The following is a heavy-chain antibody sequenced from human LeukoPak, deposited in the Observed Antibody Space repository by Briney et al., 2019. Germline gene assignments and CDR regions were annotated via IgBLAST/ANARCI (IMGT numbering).Heavy chain of an antibody. D-gene: IGHD2-2*01. CDR1: GGSISSSSYY. V-gene: IGHV4-39*07. Sequence: SETLSLTCTVSGGSISSSSYYWGWIRQPPGKGLEWIGSIYYSGSTYYNPSLKSRVTVSMDKSTNQFFLRLTPVTAADTAVYYCARDIGSSTPSGFWGKGTTVTVSS. J-gene: IGHJ6*04. CDR2: IYYSGST. CDR3: ARDIGSSTPSGF.